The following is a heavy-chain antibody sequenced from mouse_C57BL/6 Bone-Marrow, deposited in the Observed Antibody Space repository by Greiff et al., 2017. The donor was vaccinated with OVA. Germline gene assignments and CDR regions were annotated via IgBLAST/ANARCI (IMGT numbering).Heavy chain of an antibody. CDR2: IRNKANNHAT. Sequence: EVKVEESGGGLVQPGGSMKLSCAASGFTFSDAWMDWVRQSPEKGLEWVAEIRNKANNHATYYAESVKGRFTISRDDSKSIVFLQMNSLRAEDTGIYYCTTVVATGAMDYWGQGTSVTVSS. V-gene: IGHV6-6*01. CDR3: TTVVATGAMDY. CDR1: GFTFSDAW. D-gene: IGHD1-1*01. J-gene: IGHJ4*01.